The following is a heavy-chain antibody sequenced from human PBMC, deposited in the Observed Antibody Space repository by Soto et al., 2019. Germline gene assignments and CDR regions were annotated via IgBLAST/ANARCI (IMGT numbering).Heavy chain of an antibody. CDR3: TTEAGPLFPTPYYYYYYMDV. J-gene: IGHJ6*03. V-gene: IGHV3-15*01. CDR2: IKSKTDGGTT. CDR1: GFTFSNAW. Sequence: GGSLRLSCAASGFTFSNAWMSWVRQAPGKGLEWVGRIKSKTDGGTTDYAAPVKGRFTISRDDSKNTLYLQMNSLKTEDTAVYYCTTEAGPLFPTPYYYYYYMDVWGKGTTVTVSS. D-gene: IGHD2-21*01.